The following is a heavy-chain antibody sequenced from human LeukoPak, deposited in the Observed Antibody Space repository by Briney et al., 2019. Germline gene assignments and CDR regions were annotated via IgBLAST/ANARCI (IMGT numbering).Heavy chain of an antibody. D-gene: IGHD2-15*01. Sequence: PGGSLRLSCTLSGLTFSTFSMACVSQAPGKGLEWVSTISGGGADTYYADSVKGRFTVSRDNSKNTLSLQINTLTAEGPAVYYCGNAFYLSSGTPRRGQGTLVTVSS. CDR3: GNAFYLSSGTPR. CDR2: ISGGGADT. J-gene: IGHJ4*02. CDR1: GLTFSTFS. V-gene: IGHV3-23*01.